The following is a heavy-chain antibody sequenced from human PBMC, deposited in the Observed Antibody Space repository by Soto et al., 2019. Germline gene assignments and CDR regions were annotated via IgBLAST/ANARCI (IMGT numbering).Heavy chain of an antibody. V-gene: IGHV3-64*02. D-gene: IGHD3-22*01. J-gene: IGHJ4*02. CDR1: GFTFSRYA. Sequence: PGGSLRLSCAASGFTFSRYAMEWVRQAPGKGLESVSGVTANGGNTYYADSVKGRFTISRDNSKDMLYLQMGSLRAEDMAVYYCARVLSDSGAYYYDYWGQGALVTVS. CDR3: ARVLSDSGAYYYDY. CDR2: VTANGGNT.